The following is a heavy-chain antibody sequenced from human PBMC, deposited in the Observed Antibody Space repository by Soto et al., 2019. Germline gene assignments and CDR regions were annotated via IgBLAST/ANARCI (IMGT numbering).Heavy chain of an antibody. CDR2: INPNSGGT. CDR1: GYTFTGYY. V-gene: IGHV1-2*04. D-gene: IGHD3-3*01. J-gene: IGHJ6*02. CDR3: ARGERPYDFWSGYFNYYDGLAV. Sequence: ASVKVSCKASGYTFTGYYMHWLRQAPGQGLEWMGWINPNSGGTNYAQKFQGWVTMTRDTSISTAYMELSRLRSDDTAVYYCARGERPYDFWSGYFNYYDGLAVWGQGSSVTVSS.